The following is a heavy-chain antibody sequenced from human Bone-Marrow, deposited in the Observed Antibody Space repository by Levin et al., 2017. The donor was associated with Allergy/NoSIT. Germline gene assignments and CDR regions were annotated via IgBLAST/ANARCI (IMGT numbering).Heavy chain of an antibody. CDR3: AGAFASAGTDSLYFYYYGVDV. CDR2: INHSGTT. D-gene: IGHD6-13*01. J-gene: IGHJ6*02. CDR1: GGSFISSY. Sequence: SETLSLTCGVYGGSFISSYWSWIRQPPGKGLEWIGEINHSGTTKYNPSLKSRVTISVDTSERQISLRLSPVTAAYTAVYYCAGAFASAGTDSLYFYYYGVDVWGQGTTVTVSS. V-gene: IGHV4-34*01.